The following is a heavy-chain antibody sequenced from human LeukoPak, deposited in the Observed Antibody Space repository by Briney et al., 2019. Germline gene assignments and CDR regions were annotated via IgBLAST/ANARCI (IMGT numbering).Heavy chain of an antibody. V-gene: IGHV3-74*01. CDR3: VRDFRSADY. CDR2: ICPGGTIT. J-gene: IGHJ4*02. CDR1: GFTFSNYC. Sequence: PGGSLRVSCTASGFTFSNYCTHWVRQTPGKGLIWVSRICPGGTITNYADSVKGRFTISRDDAKNMMFLQMNSLRADDTAVYYCVRDFRSADYWGQGILVTVSS.